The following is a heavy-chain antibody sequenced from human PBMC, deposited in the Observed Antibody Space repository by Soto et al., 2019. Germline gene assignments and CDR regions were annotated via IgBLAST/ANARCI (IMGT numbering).Heavy chain of an antibody. V-gene: IGHV1-2*04. J-gene: IGHJ5*02. CDR2: INPNSGGT. CDR1: GYTFTGYY. D-gene: IGHD4-17*01. Sequence: GASVKVSCKASGYTFTGYYMHWVRQAPGQGLEWMGWINPNSGGTNYAQKFQGWVTMTRDTSISTAYMELSRLRSDDTAVYYCARADYGDYGGWFDPWGQGTLVTVSS. CDR3: ARADYGDYGGWFDP.